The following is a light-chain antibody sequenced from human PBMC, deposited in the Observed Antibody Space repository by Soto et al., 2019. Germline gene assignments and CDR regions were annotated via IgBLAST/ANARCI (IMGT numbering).Light chain of an antibody. CDR3: TSYTSSTTV. V-gene: IGLV2-14*03. CDR2: EVN. CDR1: SSDVGAFRY. Sequence: QSALTQPASVSGSPGQSITISCTGTSSDVGAFRYVSWYQQHPGKAPKLMIYEVNNRPSGVSNRFSGSKSGNTASLTISGLQAEDEAEYSCTSYTSSTTVFGGGTKLTVL. J-gene: IGLJ3*02.